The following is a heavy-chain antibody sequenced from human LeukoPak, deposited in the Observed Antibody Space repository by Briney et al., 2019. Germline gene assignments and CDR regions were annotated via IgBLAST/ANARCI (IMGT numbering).Heavy chain of an antibody. Sequence: SETLSLTCTVSGGSISSNIYYWGWIRQPPGKGLEWIGSMIYSGKTYYNPSLNSRVTISVDTSKNHFSLKLSSVTAADTAVYYCARHLTVIGLGWFDPWGQGTLVTVSS. CDR1: GGSISSNIYY. CDR3: ARHLTVIGLGWFDP. J-gene: IGHJ5*02. V-gene: IGHV4-39*01. D-gene: IGHD2-21*01. CDR2: MIYSGKT.